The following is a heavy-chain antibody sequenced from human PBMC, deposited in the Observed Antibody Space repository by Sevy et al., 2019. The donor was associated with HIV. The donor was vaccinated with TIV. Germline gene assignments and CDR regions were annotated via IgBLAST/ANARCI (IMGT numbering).Heavy chain of an antibody. D-gene: IGHD3-22*01. CDR2: ISSSSTYI. V-gene: IGHV3-21*01. Sequence: GGCLSLSCAASGFTFSIYTMNWVRQAPGKGLEWVSSISSSSTYIYYADSVRGRFTISRDNAKHSLYLQMHSLRAEDTAVYYCASGSLDSTGYPFDYWGQGTLVTVSS. CDR3: ASGSLDSTGYPFDY. CDR1: GFTFSIYT. J-gene: IGHJ4*02.